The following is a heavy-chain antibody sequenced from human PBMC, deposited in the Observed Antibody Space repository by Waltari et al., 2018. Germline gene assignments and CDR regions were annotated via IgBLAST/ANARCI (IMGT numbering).Heavy chain of an antibody. J-gene: IGHJ4*02. CDR3: ARARQGTVITRGFDY. CDR1: GGSIINYY. Sequence: QVQLQESGPGLVKPSETLSLTCTVSGGSIINYYWSWIRQSPGKTLEWIAYMDHSGSANYNASIRSRVAISVDTSKNQLSLKLYSVTAADTAVYYCARARQGTVITRGFDYWGPGTLVTVSS. V-gene: IGHV4-59*01. CDR2: MDHSGSA. D-gene: IGHD4-17*01.